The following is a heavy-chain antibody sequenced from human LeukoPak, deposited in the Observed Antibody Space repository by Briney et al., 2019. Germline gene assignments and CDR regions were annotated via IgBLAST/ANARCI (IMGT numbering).Heavy chain of an antibody. V-gene: IGHV4-39*01. Sequence: PSETLSLTCTVSGGSSSSKSYYWGWIRQPPGKGLEWIGTIYYRGNTYYNPSLKSRITISVDTSKNQFSLNLNSVTAADTAVYYCARPPVAAPTSYFGFWGQGILVTVSS. D-gene: IGHD6-25*01. CDR3: ARPPVAAPTSYFGF. CDR1: GGSSSSKSYY. J-gene: IGHJ4*02. CDR2: IYYRGNT.